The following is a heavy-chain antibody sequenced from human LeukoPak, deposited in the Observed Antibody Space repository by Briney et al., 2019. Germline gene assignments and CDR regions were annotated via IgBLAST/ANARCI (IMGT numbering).Heavy chain of an antibody. Sequence: SETLSLTCTVSGGSISSYYWSWIRQPAGKGLEWIGRIYTSGSTNYNPSLKSRVTMSVDTSKNQFSLKLSSVTAADTAVYYCARDRGYCTNGVCPWFDPWGQGTLVTVSS. CDR3: ARDRGYCTNGVCPWFDP. CDR2: IYTSGST. CDR1: GGSISSYY. D-gene: IGHD2-8*01. V-gene: IGHV4-4*07. J-gene: IGHJ5*02.